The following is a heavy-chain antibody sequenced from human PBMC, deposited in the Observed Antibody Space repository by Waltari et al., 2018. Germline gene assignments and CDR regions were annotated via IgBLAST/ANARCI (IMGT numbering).Heavy chain of an antibody. Sequence: EVQLVESGGGLVQPGGSLKLSCAASGFTFSGSAMHWVRQASGKGLEWVGRIRSKANSYATAYAASVKGRFTISRDDSKNTAYLQMNSLKTEDTAVYYCTRHKMGMGAPDYYFDYWGQGTLVTVSS. CDR3: TRHKMGMGAPDYYFDY. D-gene: IGHD1-26*01. J-gene: IGHJ4*02. CDR2: IRSKANSYAT. CDR1: GFTFSGSA. V-gene: IGHV3-73*02.